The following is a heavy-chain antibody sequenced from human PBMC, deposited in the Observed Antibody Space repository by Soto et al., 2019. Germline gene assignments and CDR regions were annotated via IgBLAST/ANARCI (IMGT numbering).Heavy chain of an antibody. CDR2: IYYSGKN. D-gene: IGHD4-4*01. J-gene: IGHJ4*02. CDR1: GASITSTNYF. Sequence: SETLSLTCTLSGASITSTNYFWAWIRQPPGKGLEWVGSIYYSGKNHYNPSLKSRVNISVDRSKNQFSLQMTSVTAADTAVYYCAKNLHSTGRFNYGGQGT. V-gene: IGHV4-39*01. CDR3: AKNLHSTGRFNY.